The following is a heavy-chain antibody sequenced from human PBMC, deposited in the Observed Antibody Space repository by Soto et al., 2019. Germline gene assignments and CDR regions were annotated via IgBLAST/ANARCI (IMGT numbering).Heavy chain of an antibody. CDR2: IIPILGIA. Sequence: SVKVSCKASGGTFSSYTISWVRQAPGQGLEWMGRIIPILGIANYAQKFQGRVTITADKSTSTAYMELSSLRSEDTAVYYCAGGGRVGGDNYYDSSGYYYGLAFDIWGQGTMVTVSS. V-gene: IGHV1-69*02. CDR3: AGGGRVGGDNYYDSSGYYYGLAFDI. D-gene: IGHD3-22*01. CDR1: GGTFSSYT. J-gene: IGHJ3*02.